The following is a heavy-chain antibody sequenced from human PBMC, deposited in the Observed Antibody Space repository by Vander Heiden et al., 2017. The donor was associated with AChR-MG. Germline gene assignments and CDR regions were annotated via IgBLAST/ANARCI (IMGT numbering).Heavy chain of an antibody. CDR3: ARDRSPYYDILTGYPDY. CDR1: GFTFSGYG. CDR2: IWYDGSNK. J-gene: IGHJ4*02. V-gene: IGHV3-33*01. D-gene: IGHD3-9*01. Sequence: QVQLVESGGGVVQPGRPRRLPCAASGFTFSGYGMHWFRQAPGKGLEWVAVIWYDGSNKYYADSVKGRFTISRDNSKNTLYLQMNSLRAEDTAVYYCARDRSPYYDILTGYPDYWGQGTLVTVSS.